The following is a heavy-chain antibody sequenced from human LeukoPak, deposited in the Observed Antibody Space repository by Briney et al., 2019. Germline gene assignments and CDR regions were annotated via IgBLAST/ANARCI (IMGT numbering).Heavy chain of an antibody. J-gene: IGHJ6*02. Sequence: KPSETLSLTCAVYGGSFSGYYWSWIRQPPGKGLEWIGEINHSGSTNYNPSLKSRVTISVDTSKNQFSLKLSSVTAADTAVYYCARVSAVVPAAINYGMDVWGQGTTVTVSS. D-gene: IGHD2-2*01. V-gene: IGHV4-34*01. CDR2: INHSGST. CDR3: ARVSAVVPAAINYGMDV. CDR1: GGSFSGYY.